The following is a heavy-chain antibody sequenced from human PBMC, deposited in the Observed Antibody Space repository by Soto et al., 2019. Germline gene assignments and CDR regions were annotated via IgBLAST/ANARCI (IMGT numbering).Heavy chain of an antibody. D-gene: IGHD2-21*01. V-gene: IGHV4-39*07. CDR1: GGSVRSSGYS. Sequence: PSETLSLTCTVSGGSVRSSGYSWGWVRQPPGKGLTYIGSVGFGGKTYYNPSLTTRVTISRDNAKNSVYLQMDSLRAEDTALYYCAKNLADCYDYWGQGALVTVSS. CDR2: VGFGGKT. CDR3: AKNLADCYDY. J-gene: IGHJ4*02.